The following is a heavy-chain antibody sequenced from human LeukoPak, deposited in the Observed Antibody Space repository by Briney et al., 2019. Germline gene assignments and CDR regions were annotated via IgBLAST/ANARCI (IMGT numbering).Heavy chain of an antibody. Sequence: SETLSLTCTVSGGSISSYHWSWIRQPPGKGLEWIGYIYYSGSTNYNPSLKSRVTISVDTSKNQFSLKLSSVTAADTAVYYCARAPSRGSWYPPYWYFDLWGRGTLVTVSS. D-gene: IGHD6-13*01. V-gene: IGHV4-59*01. CDR3: ARAPSRGSWYPPYWYFDL. CDR1: GGSISSYH. J-gene: IGHJ2*01. CDR2: IYYSGST.